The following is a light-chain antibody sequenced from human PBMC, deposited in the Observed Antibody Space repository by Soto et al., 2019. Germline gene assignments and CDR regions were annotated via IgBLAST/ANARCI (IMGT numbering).Light chain of an antibody. CDR1: QSVSSN. CDR2: GAS. Sequence: EIVMTQSPATLSVSPGERTTLSCRASQSVSSNLAWYQQKPGQAPMLLIYGASTRATGIPARFSGSGSGTEFTLTISSLQSEDCAVSYCQQYNNWPQTFGQGTKVEIK. J-gene: IGKJ1*01. CDR3: QQYNNWPQT. V-gene: IGKV3-15*01.